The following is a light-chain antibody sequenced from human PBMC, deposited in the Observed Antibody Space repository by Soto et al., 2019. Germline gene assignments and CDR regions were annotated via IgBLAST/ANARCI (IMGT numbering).Light chain of an antibody. CDR2: EVS. J-gene: IGLJ1*01. V-gene: IGLV2-14*01. Sequence: QSALTQPASVSGSPGQSITISCTGTSSDVGGYNYVSWYQQHPGKAPKLMIYEVSNRPSGVSNRFSGSKSGNTASLTISGLQDEDEADYYCSSYTSSSPYVFGNGTKLTVL. CDR1: SSDVGGYNY. CDR3: SSYTSSSPYV.